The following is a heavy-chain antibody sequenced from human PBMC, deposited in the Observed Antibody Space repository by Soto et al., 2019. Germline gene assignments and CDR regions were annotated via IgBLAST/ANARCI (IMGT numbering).Heavy chain of an antibody. J-gene: IGHJ4*02. CDR3: ARDGRAVPAAQEEKYFDY. D-gene: IGHD2-2*01. V-gene: IGHV1-2*04. Sequence: ASVKVSCKASGYTFTGYYMHWVRQAPGQGLEWMGWINPNSGGTNYAQKFQGWVTMTRDTSISTAYMELSRLRSDDTAVYYCARDGRAVPAAQEEKYFDYWGQGTLVTVPQ. CDR1: GYTFTGYY. CDR2: INPNSGGT.